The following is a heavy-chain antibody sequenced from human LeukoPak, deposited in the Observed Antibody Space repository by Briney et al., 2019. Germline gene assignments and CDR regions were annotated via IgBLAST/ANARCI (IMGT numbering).Heavy chain of an antibody. CDR3: ARDQPDTAFDY. Sequence: GGSLRLSCAASGFTFGTYTMNWVRQAPGKGLEWVSSISISSTYRYYADSVKGRFTMSRDNAKNSLFLQMNSLRAEDAAVYYCARDQPDTAFDYWGQGTLVTVSS. V-gene: IGHV3-21*01. D-gene: IGHD5-18*01. J-gene: IGHJ4*02. CDR1: GFTFGTYT. CDR2: ISISSTYR.